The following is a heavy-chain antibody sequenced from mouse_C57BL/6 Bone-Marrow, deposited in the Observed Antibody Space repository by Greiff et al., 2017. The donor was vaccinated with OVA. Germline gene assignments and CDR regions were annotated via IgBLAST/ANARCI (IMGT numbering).Heavy chain of an antibody. CDR2: IYPRSGNT. CDR1: GYTFTSSG. Sequence: VQVVESGAELARPGASVKLSCKASGYTFTSSGISWVKQRTGQGLEWIGEIYPRSGNTYYNEKFKGKATLTADKSSSTAYMELRSLTSEDSAVYVCARDSYYGSSSFDYWGQGTTLTVSS. CDR3: ARDSYYGSSSFDY. J-gene: IGHJ2*01. D-gene: IGHD1-1*01. V-gene: IGHV1-81*01.